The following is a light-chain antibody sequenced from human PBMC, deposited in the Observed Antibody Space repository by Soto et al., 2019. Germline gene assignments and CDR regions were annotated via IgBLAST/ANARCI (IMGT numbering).Light chain of an antibody. Sequence: QSVLTQPPSASGTPGQRVTISCSGNSSNIGSNTVNWYQQLPGTAPKLLIYSNNQRPSGVPDRFSGSKSGTSASLAISGLQSEDEADYYCAVWDDSLNGRDVFGTGTKVTVL. CDR3: AVWDDSLNGRDV. CDR1: SSNIGSNT. CDR2: SNN. J-gene: IGLJ1*01. V-gene: IGLV1-44*01.